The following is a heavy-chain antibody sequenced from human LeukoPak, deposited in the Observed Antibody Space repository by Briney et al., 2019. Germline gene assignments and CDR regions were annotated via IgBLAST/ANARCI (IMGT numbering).Heavy chain of an antibody. CDR3: AKEDCTTTSCYPDY. CDR1: GFIFSTYG. Sequence: GGPLRLSCAASGFIFSTYGIHWVRQAPGQGLEWVAFIQYDGGNKYYTDSVKGRFTISRDNSKNTLSLQMNSLRAEDTAVYYCAKEDCTTTSCYPDYWGQGTLVTVSS. CDR2: IQYDGGNK. J-gene: IGHJ4*02. D-gene: IGHD2-2*01. V-gene: IGHV3-30*02.